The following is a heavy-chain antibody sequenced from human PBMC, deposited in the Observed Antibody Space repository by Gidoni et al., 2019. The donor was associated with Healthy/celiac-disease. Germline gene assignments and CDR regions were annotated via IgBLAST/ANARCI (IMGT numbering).Heavy chain of an antibody. CDR2: ISGSGGST. J-gene: IGHJ4*02. D-gene: IGHD3-10*01. V-gene: IGHV3-23*01. CDR1: GFTFSSYA. Sequence: EVQLLESGGGLVQPGGSLRLSCAASGFTFSSYAMSWVRQAPGKGLEWVSAISGSGGSTYYADSVKGRFTISRDNSKNTLYLQMNSLRAEDTAVYYCATTTRGSGFFDYWGQGTLVTVSS. CDR3: ATTTRGSGFFDY.